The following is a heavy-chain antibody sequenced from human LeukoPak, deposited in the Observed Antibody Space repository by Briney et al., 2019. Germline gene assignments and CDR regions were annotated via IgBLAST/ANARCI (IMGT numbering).Heavy chain of an antibody. Sequence: VSGPTLVNPTQTLTLTCTFSGFSLSTSGMRVSWIRQPPGKALEWLARIDWDDDKYCSTSLKTRLTISKATSKNQVVLTMTNMDPVDTATYYCARQTEVVPAAIQCGRYYYHYGMDVWGQGTTVTVSS. D-gene: IGHD2-2*02. J-gene: IGHJ6*02. V-gene: IGHV2-70*04. CDR1: GFSLSTSGMR. CDR3: ARQTEVVPAAIQCGRYYYHYGMDV. CDR2: IDWDDDK.